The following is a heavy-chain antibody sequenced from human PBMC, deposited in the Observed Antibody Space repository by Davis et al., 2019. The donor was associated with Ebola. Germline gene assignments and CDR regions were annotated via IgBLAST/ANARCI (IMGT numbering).Heavy chain of an antibody. J-gene: IGHJ3*02. CDR2: ISGYSSTI. V-gene: IGHV3-48*02. D-gene: IGHD3-22*01. CDR1: GLTFSTYS. CDR3: ARDFPAQDSRGYYHNTFDI. Sequence: GESLKISCAASGLTFSTYSMNWVRQAPGKGLEWVSYISGYSSTISYADSVKGRFTISRDNAKNSLYLQMNSLRDEDTAVYYCARDFPAQDSRGYYHNTFDIWGQGTMVTVSS.